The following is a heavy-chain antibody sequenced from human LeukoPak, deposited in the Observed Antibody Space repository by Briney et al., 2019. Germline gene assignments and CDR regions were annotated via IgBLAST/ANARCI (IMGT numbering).Heavy chain of an antibody. CDR3: AKSGSSSWDPNWFDP. J-gene: IGHJ5*02. Sequence: GGSLRLSCAASGFTFSSYAMSWVRQAPGKGLEWGSAISGSGGSTYYADSVKGRFTISRDNSKNTLYLQMNSLRAEDTAVYYCAKSGSSSWDPNWFDPWGQGTLVTVSS. V-gene: IGHV3-23*01. CDR2: ISGSGGST. CDR1: GFTFSSYA. D-gene: IGHD6-13*01.